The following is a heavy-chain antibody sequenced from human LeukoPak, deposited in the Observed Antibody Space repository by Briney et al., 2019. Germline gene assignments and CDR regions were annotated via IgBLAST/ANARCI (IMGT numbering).Heavy chain of an antibody. J-gene: IGHJ5*02. V-gene: IGHV4-30-4*01. CDR2: IYYSGSP. CDR3: ARLLTGHFDP. CDR1: GGSITSGDYY. Sequence: PSQTLSLTCTVSGGSITSGDYYWSWIRQPPGKGLEWIGYIYYSGSPYYNPSLKSRLSISVDTSKSHFSLKLTSVTAADTAVYYCARLLTGHFDPWGQGTLVTVSS. D-gene: IGHD3-9*01.